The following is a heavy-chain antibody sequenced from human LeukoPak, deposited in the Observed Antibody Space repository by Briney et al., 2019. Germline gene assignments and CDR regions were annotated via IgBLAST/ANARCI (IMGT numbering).Heavy chain of an antibody. CDR3: ARDRGGAYDFWSGYYTGYFDY. CDR1: GFTFSSYN. V-gene: IGHV3-48*01. Sequence: GGSLRLSCAASGFTFSSYNMNWVRQAPGKGLEGVSYISDSSTTIYYADSVKGRFTISRDNAKNSLYLQMNSLRAEDTAVYCARDRGGAYDFWSGYYTGYFDYWGQGTLVPVSS. D-gene: IGHD3-3*01. J-gene: IGHJ4*02. CDR2: ISDSSTTI.